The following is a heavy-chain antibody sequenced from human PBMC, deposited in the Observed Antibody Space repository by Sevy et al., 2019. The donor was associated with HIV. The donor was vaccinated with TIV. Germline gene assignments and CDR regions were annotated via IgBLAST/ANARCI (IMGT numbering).Heavy chain of an antibody. CDR1: GGSVTSSDYS. Sequence: SESLSLTCAVSGGSVTSSDYSWGWIRQPPGKGLEWVGCIYHSEQTYYNPSLKSRVTISVDASQNLFSLKLTSGTAAEMAVYYCLQWLAASALFHSWGQGTLVTVSS. CDR3: LQWLAASALFHS. V-gene: IGHV4-39*02. CDR2: IYHSEQT. D-gene: IGHD2-8*01. J-gene: IGHJ4*02.